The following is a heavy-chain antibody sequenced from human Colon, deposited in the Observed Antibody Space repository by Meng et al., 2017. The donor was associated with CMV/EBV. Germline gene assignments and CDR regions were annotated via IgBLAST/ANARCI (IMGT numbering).Heavy chain of an antibody. D-gene: IGHD6-19*01. J-gene: IGHJ4*02. Sequence: SQTLSHTCSVSGGSVNNGSYYWTWIRQPPGKGLEWIGYISYSGNTNYNPSLKSRLTIEVDTSRNQFSLKLTSVSAADTAMYYCARETSGWSTGLDSWGQGTLVTVSS. CDR3: ARETSGWSTGLDS. CDR1: GGSVNNGSYY. V-gene: IGHV4-61*01. CDR2: ISYSGNT.